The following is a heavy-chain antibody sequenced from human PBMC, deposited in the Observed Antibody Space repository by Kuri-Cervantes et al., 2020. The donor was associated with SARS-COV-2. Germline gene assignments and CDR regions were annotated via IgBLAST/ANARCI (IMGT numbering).Heavy chain of an antibody. CDR2: IYYSGST. CDR3: ARQMMSSITIFGVVITRNWFDP. V-gene: IGHV4-39*01. CDR1: GGSISSSSYY. D-gene: IGHD3-3*01. J-gene: IGHJ5*02. Sequence: GSLRLSCTVSGGSISSSSYYWGWIRQPPGKGLEWIGSIYYSGSTYYNPSFKSRVTISVDTSKNQSSLKLSSVTAADTAVYYCARQMMSSITIFGVVITRNWFDPWGQGTLVTVSS.